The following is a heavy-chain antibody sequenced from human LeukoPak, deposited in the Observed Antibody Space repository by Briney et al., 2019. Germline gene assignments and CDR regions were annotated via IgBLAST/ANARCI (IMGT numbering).Heavy chain of an antibody. CDR1: GFTFSSYW. Sequence: GGSLRLSCAASGFTFSSYWMSWVRHAPGEGLGWVANIKQDGSEKYYVDSVKGRFTISRDNAKNSLYLQMNSLRAEDTAVYYCARDLRNYYGMDVWGQGTTVTVSS. J-gene: IGHJ6*02. CDR3: ARDLRNYYGMDV. V-gene: IGHV3-7*01. CDR2: IKQDGSEK.